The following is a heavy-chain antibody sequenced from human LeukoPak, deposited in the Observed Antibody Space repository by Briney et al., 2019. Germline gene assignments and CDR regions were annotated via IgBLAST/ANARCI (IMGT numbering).Heavy chain of an antibody. CDR1: GFSFSSYW. J-gene: IGHJ4*02. CDR2: IGQDGSEK. CDR3: ARRAYDSRPEAPTDY. D-gene: IGHD3-22*01. V-gene: IGHV3-7*01. Sequence: GGSLRLSCAASGFSFSSYWMEWVRQAPGMGLKWVANIGQDGSEKLYVDSVKGRFTISRDNARNSLFLQMNSLRVEDTAVYFCARRAYDSRPEAPTDYWGPGTLVTVSS.